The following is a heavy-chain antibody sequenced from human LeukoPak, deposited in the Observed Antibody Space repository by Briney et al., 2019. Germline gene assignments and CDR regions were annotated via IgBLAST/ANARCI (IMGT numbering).Heavy chain of an antibody. CDR2: ISSSSSYI. CDR1: GFTFSSYS. J-gene: IGHJ4*02. V-gene: IGHV3-21*04. Sequence: PGGSLRLSCAASGFTFSSYSMNWVRQAPGKGLEWVSSISSSSSYIYYADSVKGRFTISRDNAKNSLYLQMNSLRAEDTAVYYCAKSAWGGYQSLGNDYWGQGTLVTVSS. CDR3: AKSAWGGYQSLGNDY. D-gene: IGHD3-3*01.